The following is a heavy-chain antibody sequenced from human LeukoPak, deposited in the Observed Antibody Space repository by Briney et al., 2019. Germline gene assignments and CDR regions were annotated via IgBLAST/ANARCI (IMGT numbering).Heavy chain of an antibody. CDR2: IKHDGSEK. Sequence: GGSLRLSCAASGFTFSSYWMSWVRQAPGKGLEWVANIKHDGSEKYYVDSVKGRFTISRDNAENSLYLQMNSLRAEDTAVYYCARDPRTTGKANYGMDVWGQGTTVTVSS. CDR3: ARDPRTTGKANYGMDV. CDR1: GFTFSSYW. J-gene: IGHJ6*02. D-gene: IGHD4-17*01. V-gene: IGHV3-7*05.